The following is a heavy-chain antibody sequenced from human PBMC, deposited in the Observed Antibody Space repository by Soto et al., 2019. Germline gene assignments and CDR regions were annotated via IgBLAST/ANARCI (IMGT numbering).Heavy chain of an antibody. CDR2: IRIKGNGGTT. CDR1: GFSFADHA. CDR3: TRSKRSYSYYTDV. J-gene: IGHJ6*03. Sequence: GGSLRLSCTASGFSFADHAMSWFRQAPGKGLEWVGFIRIKGNGGTTEYAASVKGRFTISRDDSKSIAYLQMNSLKTEDTAVYYCTRSKRSYSYYTDVWGNGTTVTVSS. V-gene: IGHV3-49*03.